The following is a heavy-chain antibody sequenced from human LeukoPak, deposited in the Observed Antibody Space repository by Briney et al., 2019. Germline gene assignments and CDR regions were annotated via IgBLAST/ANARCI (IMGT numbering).Heavy chain of an antibody. CDR1: GFTFSDYY. Sequence: RTGGSLRLSCAASGFTFSDYYMSWIRQAPGKGLEWVSYISSSGSTIYYADSVKGRFTISRDNTRTSLYLQMNSLRVEDTAVYYCARPSFRTGSYFDSWGQGTLVTVSS. D-gene: IGHD3/OR15-3a*01. CDR2: ISSSGSTI. J-gene: IGHJ4*02. CDR3: ARPSFRTGSYFDS. V-gene: IGHV3-11*04.